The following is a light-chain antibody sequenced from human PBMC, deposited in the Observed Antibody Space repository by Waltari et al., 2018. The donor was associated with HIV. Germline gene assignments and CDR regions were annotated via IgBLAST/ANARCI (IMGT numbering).Light chain of an antibody. CDR1: KSNIGANY. V-gene: IGLV1-47*01. CDR2: TNN. J-gene: IGLJ3*02. Sequence: QSVMTQPPSASGPPGQGVTISCSASKSNIGANYVYWYQQLPGKAPKLLIETNNQRPAGVPDRFSGSKSGTSASLAISGLRSDDEADYYCATWDDSLNGWAFGGGTKLTVL. CDR3: ATWDDSLNGWA.